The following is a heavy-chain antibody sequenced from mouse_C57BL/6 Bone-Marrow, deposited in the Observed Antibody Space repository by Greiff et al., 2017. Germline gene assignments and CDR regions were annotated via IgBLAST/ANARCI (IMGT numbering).Heavy chain of an antibody. V-gene: IGHV14-4*01. CDR2: IDPENGDT. J-gene: IGHJ2*01. Sequence: EVQLQQSGAELVRPGASVKLSCTASGFNIKDDYMHWVKQRPEQGLEWIGWIDPENGDTEYASKFQGKATITADTSSNTAYLQLTNLTSEDTAVYYCTTKNRNFFDYWDQGTTLTVTS. CDR3: TTKNRNFFDY. CDR1: GFNIKDDY.